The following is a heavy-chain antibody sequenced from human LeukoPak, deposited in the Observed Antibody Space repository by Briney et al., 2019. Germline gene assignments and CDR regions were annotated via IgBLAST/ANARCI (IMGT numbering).Heavy chain of an antibody. CDR1: GFTFSSYG. CDR3: ARDSSVPYGITD. J-gene: IGHJ4*02. CDR2: ISYDGSNK. V-gene: IGHV3-30*03. D-gene: IGHD4-17*01. Sequence: PGGSLRLSCAASGFTFSSYGMHWVRQAPGKGLEWVAVISYDGSNKYYADSVKGRFTISRDNSKNTLSLQMNNLRAEDTALYYCARDSSVPYGITDWGQGTLVTVS.